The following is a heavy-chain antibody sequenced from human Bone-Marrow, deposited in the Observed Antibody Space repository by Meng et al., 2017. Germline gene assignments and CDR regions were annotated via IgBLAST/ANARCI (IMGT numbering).Heavy chain of an antibody. Sequence: QAQLVEFGSELRKTGASAKVSCKASGYTLSSYAINWLRQAPGQGLEWMGWIDTKTGHPTYAQGFRGRLVFSLDTSVSTTYLQISGLRAADSAIYYCTRDAYSDCRRTNCFDSWGQGTLVTVSS. CDR1: GYTLSSYA. CDR2: IDTKTGHP. CDR3: TRDAYSDCRRTNCFDS. D-gene: IGHD2-2*01. J-gene: IGHJ4*02. V-gene: IGHV7-4-1*02.